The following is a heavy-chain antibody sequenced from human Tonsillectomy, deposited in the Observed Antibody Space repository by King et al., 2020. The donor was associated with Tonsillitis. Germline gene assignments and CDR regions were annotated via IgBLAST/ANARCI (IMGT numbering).Heavy chain of an antibody. V-gene: IGHV4-4*07. CDR2: INAGGTT. J-gene: IGHJ3*02. CDR3: AKYLRTSVATLGDAFDI. CDR1: GGSISSYY. D-gene: IGHD4-17*01. Sequence: VQLQESGPGLVKPSENLSLTCTVSGGSISSYYWSWIRQPTGKGLEWIGRINAGGTTSYYPSLKSRVSMSVDTSKNQFSLRLSSVTAADTAVYYCAKYLRTSVATLGDAFDIWGQGKMVTVSS.